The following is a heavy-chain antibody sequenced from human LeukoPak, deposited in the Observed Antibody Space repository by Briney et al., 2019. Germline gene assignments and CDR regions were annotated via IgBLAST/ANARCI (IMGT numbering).Heavy chain of an antibody. D-gene: IGHD3-22*01. CDR1: GGSFSGYY. CDR3: ARDTYYYDSSGYEYYFDY. J-gene: IGHJ4*02. CDR2: INHSGST. V-gene: IGHV4-34*01. Sequence: SETLSLTCAVYGGSFSGYYWSWIRQPPGKGLEWIGEINHSGSTNYNPSLKSRVTISVDTSKNQLSLKLSSVTAADTAVYYCARDTYYYDSSGYEYYFDYWGQGTLVTVSS.